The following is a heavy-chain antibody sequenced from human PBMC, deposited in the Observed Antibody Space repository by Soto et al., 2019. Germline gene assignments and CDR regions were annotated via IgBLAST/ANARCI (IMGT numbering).Heavy chain of an antibody. D-gene: IGHD1-26*01. CDR3: ERGPWELYGYYYYYGLDG. V-gene: IGHV4-34*01. CDR1: GGSFSGYY. Sequence: SETLSLTCAVYGGSFSGYYWSWIRQPPWKGLDWIGEINNSGSTNYNPSLKSRVTISVDTSKNQFSLKLSSVTAADTAVYYCERGPWELYGYYYYYGLDGWGQGTTVTVSS. J-gene: IGHJ6*02. CDR2: INNSGST.